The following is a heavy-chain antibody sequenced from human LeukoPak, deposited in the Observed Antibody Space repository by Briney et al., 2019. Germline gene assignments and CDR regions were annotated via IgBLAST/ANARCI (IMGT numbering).Heavy chain of an antibody. D-gene: IGHD7-27*01. J-gene: IGHJ4*02. CDR1: GFTFSSYE. Sequence: PGGSLRLSCAASGFTFSSYEMNWVRQAPGQGLEWVSYISSSGSTIYYADSVKGRFTISRDNSKNTLYLQMNSLRAEDTALYYCAKDLHWGWDYWGQGTLVTVSS. CDR3: AKDLHWGWDY. V-gene: IGHV3-48*03. CDR2: ISSSGSTI.